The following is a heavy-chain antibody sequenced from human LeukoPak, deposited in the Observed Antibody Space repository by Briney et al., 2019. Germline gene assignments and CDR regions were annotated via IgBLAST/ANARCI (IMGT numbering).Heavy chain of an antibody. V-gene: IGHV4-61*02. CDR1: GDSISSGNYY. J-gene: IGHJ2*01. CDR2: IYSSGSA. Sequence: SGTLSLTCTVSGDSISSGNYYWNWIRQSTGRGLEWIGLIYSSGSAHYNPSFKSRVTISLDTSKNHFSLKLNSVTAADTAVYYCARRFDLWGRGTLVTVSS. CDR3: ARRFDL.